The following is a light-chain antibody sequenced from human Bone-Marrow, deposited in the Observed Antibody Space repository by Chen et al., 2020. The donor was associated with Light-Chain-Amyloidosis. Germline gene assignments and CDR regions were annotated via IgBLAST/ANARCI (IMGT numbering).Light chain of an antibody. CDR1: QRVASDY. Sequence: DIVLTQSPGTLSVSPGERATLSCRASQRVASDYFAWYQQKPGQAPRLLIFDISKRATGVSVRFSGSGSETDFTLTISRVEPEDLAMYDCLQYGSSIRTFGQGTRLDIK. V-gene: IGKV3-20*01. J-gene: IGKJ2*01. CDR2: DIS. CDR3: LQYGSSIRT.